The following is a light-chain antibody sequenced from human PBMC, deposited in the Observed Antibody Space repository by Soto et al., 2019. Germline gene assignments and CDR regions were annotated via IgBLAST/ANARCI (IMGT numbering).Light chain of an antibody. CDR1: QTVTINY. V-gene: IGKV3-20*01. CDR3: QQYGTSPIT. Sequence: DIVLTHSPGTLSLSPGEEATLSCMASQTVTINYLVWYQQRPGQAPRLLIYGASARATGIPDRFSGSGSGRDFTLNISRLEPADFAVYYCQQYGTSPITFGQGTRLEIK. J-gene: IGKJ5*01. CDR2: GAS.